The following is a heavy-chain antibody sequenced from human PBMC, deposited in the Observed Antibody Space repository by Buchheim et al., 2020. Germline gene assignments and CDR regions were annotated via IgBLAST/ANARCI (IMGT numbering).Heavy chain of an antibody. V-gene: IGHV3-21*01. CDR1: GFTFSSYS. CDR2: ISSSSSYI. CDR3: ARDHDRVVPAAALDY. J-gene: IGHJ4*02. Sequence: EVQLVESGGGLVKPGGSLRLSCAASGFTFSSYSMNWVRQAPGKGLEWVSSISSSSSYIYYADSVQGRFTISRDNAKNSLYLQMNSLRAEDTAVYYCARDHDRVVPAAALDYWGQGTL. D-gene: IGHD2-2*01.